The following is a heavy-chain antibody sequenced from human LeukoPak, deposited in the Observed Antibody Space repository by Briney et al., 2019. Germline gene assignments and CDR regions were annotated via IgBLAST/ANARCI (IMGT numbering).Heavy chain of an antibody. V-gene: IGHV1-18*01. CDR2: ISGYNGNT. J-gene: IGHJ3*02. D-gene: IGHD3-22*01. Sequence: ASVTVSCKASGYTFTSYGIIWVRQAPGQGLEWMGWISGYNGNTNYAQKLQGRVTMTTDTSTRTAYMELRSLRSDDTAMYYCARHRLPRVYYDSSGYYHDASDIWGQGTMVTVSS. CDR3: ARHRLPRVYYDSSGYYHDASDI. CDR1: GYTFTSYG.